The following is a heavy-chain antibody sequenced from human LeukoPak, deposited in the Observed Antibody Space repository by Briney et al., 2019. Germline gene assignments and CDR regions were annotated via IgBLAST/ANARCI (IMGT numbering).Heavy chain of an antibody. CDR1: GFSFTESG. CDR2: IQFHGSDI. CDR3: AIDNPIEKVPGLGPGS. Sequence: PGGSLRLSCAASGFSFTESGMHWVRQAPGRGLEWSAFIQFHGSDIFYADSVEGRFTISRDNSRNTLYLQMNSLRPEDTAVYYCAIDNPIEKVPGLGPGSWGQGTLVTVSS. D-gene: IGHD2-2*01. J-gene: IGHJ5*02. V-gene: IGHV3-30*02.